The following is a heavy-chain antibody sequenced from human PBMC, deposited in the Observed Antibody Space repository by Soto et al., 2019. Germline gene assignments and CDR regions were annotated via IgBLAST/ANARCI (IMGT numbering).Heavy chain of an antibody. CDR2: ISAYNGNT. Sequence: QDQLVQSGVEVKKPGASVKVSCKASGYSFTNYGITWVRQAPGQGFEWMGWISAYNGNTNYAQKFQGRVTLTTDASTSTAYLEWRSLRSDDTAVYYCARDRGVPPPVAGNTHYYYYVDVWGKGTTVTVSS. CDR3: ARDRGVPPPVAGNTHYYYYVDV. CDR1: GYSFTNYG. D-gene: IGHD6-19*01. V-gene: IGHV1-18*01. J-gene: IGHJ6*03.